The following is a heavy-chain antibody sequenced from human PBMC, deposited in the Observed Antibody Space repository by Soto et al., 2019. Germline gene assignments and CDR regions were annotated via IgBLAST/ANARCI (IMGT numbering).Heavy chain of an antibody. D-gene: IGHD3-10*01. CDR1: GFTFSSYD. CDR2: IGIAGDT. CDR3: VRSLGELPDY. V-gene: IGHV3-13*04. Sequence: PGGSLRLSCAASGFTFSSYDMHWVRQATGKGLEWVSAIGIAGDTYYPGSVKGRFTISRENAKNSLYLQMDSLRAGDTAVYYCVRSLGELPDYWGQGTLVTVSS. J-gene: IGHJ4*02.